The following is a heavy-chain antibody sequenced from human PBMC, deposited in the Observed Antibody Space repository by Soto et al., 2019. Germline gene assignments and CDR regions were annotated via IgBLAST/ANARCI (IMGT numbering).Heavy chain of an antibody. CDR2: ISAYTGNT. Sequence: ASVKVSCKASGYTFTSYGFTWVRQAPGHGLEWMGWISAYTGNTNYSQKLQGRVTMTTDTFTGTAYVELRSLTSDDTAVYYCGVDKPMVTDYYYGMDVWGQGTTVTVSS. CDR3: GVDKPMVTDYYYGMDV. J-gene: IGHJ6*02. CDR1: GYTFTSYG. D-gene: IGHD5-18*01. V-gene: IGHV1-18*04.